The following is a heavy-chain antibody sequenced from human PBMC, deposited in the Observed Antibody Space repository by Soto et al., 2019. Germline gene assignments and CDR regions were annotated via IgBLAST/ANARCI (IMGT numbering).Heavy chain of an antibody. V-gene: IGHV3-11*01. D-gene: IGHD6-19*01. J-gene: IGHJ4*02. CDR2: ISSSGSTI. CDR3: ARANDEPGGYSSGWYLDY. Sequence: PGGSLRLSCAASGFTFSDYYMSWIRQAPGKXLEWVSYISSSGSTIYYADSVKGRFTISRDNAKNSLYLQMNSLRAEDTAVYYCARANDEPGGYSSGWYLDYWGQGTLVTVSS. CDR1: GFTFSDYY.